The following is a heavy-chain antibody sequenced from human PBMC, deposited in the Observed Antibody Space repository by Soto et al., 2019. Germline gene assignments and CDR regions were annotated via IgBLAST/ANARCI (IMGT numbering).Heavy chain of an antibody. Sequence: ETLSLTCAVYGGSFSGYYWSWIRQPPGKGLEGIGEINHSGSTNYNPSLKSRVTISVDTSKNQFSLKLSSVTAADTAVYYCARGVLHTVNWFDPWGQGTLVTVSS. CDR3: ARGVLHTVNWFDP. CDR2: INHSGST. D-gene: IGHD2-8*02. CDR1: GGSFSGYY. V-gene: IGHV4-34*01. J-gene: IGHJ5*02.